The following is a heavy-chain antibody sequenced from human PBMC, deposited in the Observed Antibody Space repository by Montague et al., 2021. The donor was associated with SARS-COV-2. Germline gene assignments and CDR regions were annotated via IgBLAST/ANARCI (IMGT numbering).Heavy chain of an antibody. J-gene: IGHJ5*02. D-gene: IGHD1-1*01. V-gene: IGHV4-34*01. CDR1: GGSFTGYY. CDR2: ISYSGAT. Sequence: SETLSLTCAVYGGSFTGYYWTWIRQPPGKGLDWVGSISYSGATYYNPSLETRVSISRDTSKSQFSLELRSVTAADTAVYYCARERQEVGIYFDPWGHGTLVTVSS. CDR3: ARERQEVGIYFDP.